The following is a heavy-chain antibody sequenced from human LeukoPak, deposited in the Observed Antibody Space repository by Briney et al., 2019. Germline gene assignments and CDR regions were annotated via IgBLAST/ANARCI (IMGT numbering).Heavy chain of an antibody. CDR3: ARDPYGSGRKGS. Sequence: GGSLRLSCVASGFTFSDYYMTWIRQAPGKGLEWVSYISSSGSDIYNADSVKGRFTISRDNAKNSLYLQTNSLRAEDTAVYYCARDPYGSGRKGSWGQGTLVTVSS. J-gene: IGHJ5*02. CDR1: GFTFSDYY. CDR2: ISSSGSDI. V-gene: IGHV3-11*04. D-gene: IGHD3-10*01.